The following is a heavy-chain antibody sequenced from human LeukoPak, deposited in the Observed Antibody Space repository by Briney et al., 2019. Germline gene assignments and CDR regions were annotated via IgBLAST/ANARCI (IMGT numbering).Heavy chain of an antibody. CDR3: ARTGCSGGSCYDY. V-gene: IGHV1-69*04. D-gene: IGHD2-15*01. CDR1: GGTFSSYA. J-gene: IGHJ4*02. Sequence: GASVKVSCKASGGTFSSYAISWVRQAPGQGLEWMGRIIPILGIANYAQKFQGRVTITADESTSTAYMELSSLRSEDTAVYYCARTGCSGGSCYDYWGQGTLVTVSS. CDR2: IIPILGIA.